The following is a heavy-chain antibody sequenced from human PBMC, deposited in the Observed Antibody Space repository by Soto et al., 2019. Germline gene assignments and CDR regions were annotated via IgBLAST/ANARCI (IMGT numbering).Heavy chain of an antibody. J-gene: IGHJ4*02. D-gene: IGHD6-13*01. CDR1: GLTFGDYA. Sequence: GGSLRLPCTVSGLTFGDYAMSWFLQTQGKGLERVGFIRSRAYGGTTEYAASVKGRFTISRDDSKSIAYLQMNSLKTEDTAVYYCTRDPLRRAAGPPGGDYWRQGTLVTVSS. CDR2: IRSRAYGGTT. CDR3: TRDPLRRAAGPPGGDY. V-gene: IGHV3-49*03.